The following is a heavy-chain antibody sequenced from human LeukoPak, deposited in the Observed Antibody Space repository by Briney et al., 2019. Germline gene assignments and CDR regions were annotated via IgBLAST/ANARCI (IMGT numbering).Heavy chain of an antibody. D-gene: IGHD3-16*01. Sequence: GGSLRLSCAASGFTFSNYWMTWVRQAPGKGLEWLAYISRDGNIIVYADSVKGRFIISRDNAKQSVYLEMTSLRPEDTAVYYCARYVLLMDYWGQGTLVAVSS. CDR1: GFTFSNYW. CDR2: ISRDGNII. J-gene: IGHJ4*02. V-gene: IGHV3-11*01. CDR3: ARYVLLMDY.